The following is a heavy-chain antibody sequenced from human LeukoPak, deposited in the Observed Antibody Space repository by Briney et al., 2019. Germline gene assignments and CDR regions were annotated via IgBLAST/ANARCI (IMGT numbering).Heavy chain of an antibody. J-gene: IGHJ5*02. D-gene: IGHD3-22*01. Sequence: SETLSLTCTVYGGSISSGSYYWSWIRQPAGKGLEWIGRIYTSGSTNYNPSLKSRVTISVDTSKNQFSLKLSSVTAADTAVYYCARDSRDYYDSSGYYYDWFDPWGQGTLVTVSS. V-gene: IGHV4-61*02. CDR1: GGSISSGSYY. CDR3: ARDSRDYYDSSGYYYDWFDP. CDR2: IYTSGST.